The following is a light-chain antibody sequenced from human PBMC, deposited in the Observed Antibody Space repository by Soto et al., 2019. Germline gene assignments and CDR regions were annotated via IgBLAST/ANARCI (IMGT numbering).Light chain of an antibody. CDR2: DVS. J-gene: IGKJ1*01. CDR1: QSISYW. Sequence: DIQMTQSPSTLSASVGDRVTITCRASQSISYWLAWYQQKPGRAPNLLIYDVSSLESGVPSRFSGSGSGTEFTLTIYSLQPDDFATYYCQQYNSYPQTFGQGTKVEIK. CDR3: QQYNSYPQT. V-gene: IGKV1-5*01.